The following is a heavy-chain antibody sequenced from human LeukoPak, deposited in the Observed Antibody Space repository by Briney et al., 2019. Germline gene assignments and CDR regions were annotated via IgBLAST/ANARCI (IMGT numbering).Heavy chain of an antibody. CDR2: INSDGSAT. CDR1: GFTFSGYS. V-gene: IGHV3-74*01. Sequence: GGSLRLSCTASGFTFSGYSMNWIRQAPGKGLLWVSRINSDGSATIYADSVRGRFTISRDNAKNTLYLQMSGLRVEDTAVYHCASDSPYYGMDVWGQGTTVTVSS. J-gene: IGHJ6*02. CDR3: ASDSPYYGMDV.